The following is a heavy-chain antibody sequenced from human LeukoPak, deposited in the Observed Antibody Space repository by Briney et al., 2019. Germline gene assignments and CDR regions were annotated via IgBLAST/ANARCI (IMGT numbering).Heavy chain of an antibody. CDR2: IYYSGST. CDR3: ARDGCSSTSCPMGYYYMDV. D-gene: IGHD2-2*01. V-gene: IGHV4-39*07. Sequence: SETLSLTCTVSGGSISSSSYYWGWIRQPPGKGLEWIGSIYYSGSTYYNPSLKSRVTISVDTSKNQFSLKLSSVTAADTAVYYCARDGCSSTSCPMGYYYMDVWGKGTTVTVSS. CDR1: GGSISSSSYY. J-gene: IGHJ6*03.